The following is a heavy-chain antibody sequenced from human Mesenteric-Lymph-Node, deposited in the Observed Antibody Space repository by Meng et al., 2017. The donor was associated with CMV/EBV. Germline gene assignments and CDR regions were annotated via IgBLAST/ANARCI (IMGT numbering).Heavy chain of an antibody. CDR1: GGTYTNYA. V-gene: IGHV1-69*05. Sequence: SVMVSCKASGGTYTNYAISWLRQAPGQGLEWMGGIIPIFATPNYAQKFQGRVTITTDESTRTAYMGLSSLSSEDTAVYYCASKLTWGSGRMSRAFDIWGQGTMVTVSS. CDR3: ASKLTWGSGRMSRAFDI. J-gene: IGHJ3*02. D-gene: IGHD2-15*01. CDR2: IIPIFATP.